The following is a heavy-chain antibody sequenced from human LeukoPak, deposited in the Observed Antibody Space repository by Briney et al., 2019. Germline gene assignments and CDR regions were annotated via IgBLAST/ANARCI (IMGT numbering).Heavy chain of an antibody. CDR1: GFTFSSYG. D-gene: IGHD6-13*01. CDR3: AKDRSSSWYSGWFDP. J-gene: IGHJ5*02. CDR2: ISYDGSNK. V-gene: IGHV3-30*18. Sequence: GGSLRLSCAASGFTFSSYGMHWVRQAPGKGLEWVAVISYDGSNKYYADSVKGRFTISRVNSKNTLYLQMNSLRAEDTAVYYCAKDRSSSWYSGWFDPWGQGTLVTVSS.